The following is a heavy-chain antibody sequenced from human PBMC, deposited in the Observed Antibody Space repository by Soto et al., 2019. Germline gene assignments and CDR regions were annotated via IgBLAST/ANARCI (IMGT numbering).Heavy chain of an antibody. J-gene: IGHJ5*02. Sequence: QQQQGPGLVKPSETLSLTCTVSGASISGFYWSWIRKSAGKGLEWIGRIYATGTTDYNPSLKSRVMMSVDTSKKQFSLKLRSVTAADTAVYYCVRDGTKTLRDWFDPWGQGISVTVSS. V-gene: IGHV4-4*07. D-gene: IGHD1-1*01. CDR1: GASISGFY. CDR2: IYATGTT. CDR3: VRDGTKTLRDWFDP.